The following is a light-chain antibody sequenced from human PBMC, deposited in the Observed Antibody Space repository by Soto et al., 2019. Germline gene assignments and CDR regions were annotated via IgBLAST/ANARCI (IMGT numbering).Light chain of an antibody. CDR2: GAS. CDR3: QQREHWPPIT. J-gene: IGKJ5*01. V-gene: IGKV3D-15*01. Sequence: IGLTQSPATLSVSPGERATLSCRASQSVSSNLAWHQQRPGQAPRLLIYGASTRATGVPARFSGSGSGTDFTLTINSLEPEDFAVYYCQQREHWPPITFGQGTRLEIK. CDR1: QSVSSN.